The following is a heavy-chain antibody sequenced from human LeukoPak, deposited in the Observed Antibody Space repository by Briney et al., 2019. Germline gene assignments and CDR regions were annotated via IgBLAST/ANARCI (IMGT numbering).Heavy chain of an antibody. V-gene: IGHV3-30*02. CDR2: IRYDGSNK. CDR1: GFTFKTYG. CDR3: ARDWRYYMDV. J-gene: IGHJ6*03. D-gene: IGHD3-3*01. Sequence: GGSLRLSCAASGFTFKTYGMHWVRQAPGKGLEWVAFIRYDGSNKYYADSVKGRFTISRDNSKNTLYLQMNSLRAEDTAVYYCARDWRYYMDVWGKGTTVTVSS.